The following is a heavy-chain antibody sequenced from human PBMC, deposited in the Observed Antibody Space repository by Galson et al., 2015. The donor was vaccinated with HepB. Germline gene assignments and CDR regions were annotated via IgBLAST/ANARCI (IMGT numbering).Heavy chain of an antibody. CDR1: GFIFSNCA. V-gene: IGHV3-23*01. D-gene: IGHD6-19*01. Sequence: SLRLSCAGSGFIFSNCALSWVRQAPGKGLQWVSGISGDTYGTYYADSVKGRFTISRDNSNSRLYLQMTSVTADDTATYYWAKGRGWYTGFGSWGQGALVTVSS. J-gene: IGHJ4*02. CDR3: AKGRGWYTGFGS. CDR2: ISGDTYGT.